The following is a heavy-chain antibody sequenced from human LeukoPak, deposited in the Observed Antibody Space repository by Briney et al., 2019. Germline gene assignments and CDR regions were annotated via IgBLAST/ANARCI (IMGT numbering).Heavy chain of an antibody. CDR2: ISSNGGST. J-gene: IGHJ6*03. Sequence: GGALRLSCAASGFTFSSYAMHWGRQAPGKGLEYVSAISSNGGSTYYANSVKGRFTISRDNYKNTLYLQMGSLREEDIAVYYCARAPARITAMGDYYYYYMDVWGKGTTVTVSS. V-gene: IGHV3-64*01. CDR3: ARAPARITAMGDYYYYYMDV. D-gene: IGHD5-18*01. CDR1: GFTFSSYA.